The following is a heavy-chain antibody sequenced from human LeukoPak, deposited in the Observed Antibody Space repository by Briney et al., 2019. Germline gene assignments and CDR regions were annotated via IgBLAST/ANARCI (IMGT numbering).Heavy chain of an antibody. V-gene: IGHV1-18*01. CDR3: ARVLPRLSWGEFDY. J-gene: IGHJ4*02. Sequence: ASVKVSCKASGYTFTTYGISWVRQAPGQGLEWMGWISAYSANTNYIQSLQGRVTISTGTSTSTAYMELRSLRSDDTGVYYCARVLPRLSWGEFDYWGQGTLVT. CDR1: GYTFTTYG. CDR2: ISAYSANT. D-gene: IGHD3-16*01.